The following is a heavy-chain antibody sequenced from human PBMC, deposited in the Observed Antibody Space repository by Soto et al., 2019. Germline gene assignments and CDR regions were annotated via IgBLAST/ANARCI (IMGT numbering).Heavy chain of an antibody. CDR1: GGSLSGYY. CDR3: ARTRNLDV. D-gene: IGHD1-1*01. CDR2: INHSGST. J-gene: IGHJ6*02. V-gene: IGHV4-34*01. Sequence: QVQLQQWGAGLLKPSETLSLTCAVYGGSLSGYYGSWARQSPGKGREWIGEINHSGSTNYNPSLKSRVTISIDTSKNQFSLKLSSVTAADTAVYYCARTRNLDVWGQGTTVIVSS.